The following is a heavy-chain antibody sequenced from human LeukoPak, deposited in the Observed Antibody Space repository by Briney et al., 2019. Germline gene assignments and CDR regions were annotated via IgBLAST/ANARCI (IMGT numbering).Heavy chain of an antibody. V-gene: IGHV4-34*01. J-gene: IGHJ4*02. CDR3: ASEGVATEGGY. D-gene: IGHD5-12*01. CDR1: GGSFSGYY. CDR2: INHSGST. Sequence: SETLSLTCAVYGGSFSGYYWSWIRQPPGKGLEWIGEINHSGSTNYNPSLKSRVTISVDTSKNQFSLKLSSVTAADTAVYHCASEGVATEGGYWGQGTLVTVSS.